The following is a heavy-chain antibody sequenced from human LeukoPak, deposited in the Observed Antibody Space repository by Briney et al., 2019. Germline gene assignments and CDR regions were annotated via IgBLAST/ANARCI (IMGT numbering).Heavy chain of an antibody. CDR2: VYYTGST. CDR3: ARRGSGMVGMDV. J-gene: IGHJ6*02. D-gene: IGHD3-10*01. V-gene: IGHV4-59*01. CDR1: GDSISSYY. Sequence: KTSETLSLTCTVSGDSISSYYWSWIRQPPGEGLDWIGNVYYTGSTNYNPSLKSRVTISVDTSKNQVSLKLSSVTAADTAVYYCARRGSGMVGMDVWGQGTTVTVSS.